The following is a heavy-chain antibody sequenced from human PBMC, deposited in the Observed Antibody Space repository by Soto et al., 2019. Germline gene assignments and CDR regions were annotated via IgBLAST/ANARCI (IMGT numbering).Heavy chain of an antibody. CDR1: GFTFSSYS. D-gene: IGHD6-13*01. CDR3: ARDYSSSCPLDY. J-gene: IGHJ4*02. V-gene: IGHV3-21*01. Sequence: GGSLRLSCAASGFTFSSYSMNWVRQAPGKGLEWVSSISSSSSYIYYTDSVKGRFTISRDNAKNSLYLQMNSLRAEDTAVYYCARDYSSSCPLDYWGQGTLVTVSS. CDR2: ISSSSSYI.